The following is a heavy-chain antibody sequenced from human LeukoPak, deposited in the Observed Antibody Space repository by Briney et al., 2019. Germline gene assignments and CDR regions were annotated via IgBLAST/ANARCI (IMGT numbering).Heavy chain of an antibody. J-gene: IGHJ4*02. CDR2: IIPIFGTA. CDR1: GGTFSSYA. CDR3: AAVYGYCSGGSCQFDY. V-gene: IGHV1-69*13. D-gene: IGHD2-15*01. Sequence: ASVKVSCKASGGTFSSYAISWVRQAPGQGLEWMGGIIPIFGTANYAQKFQGRVTITADESTSTAYMELSSLRSEDTAVYYCAAVYGYCSGGSCQFDYWGQGTLVTVSS.